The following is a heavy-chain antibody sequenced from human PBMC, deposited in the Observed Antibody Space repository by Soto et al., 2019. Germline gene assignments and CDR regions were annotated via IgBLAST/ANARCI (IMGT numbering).Heavy chain of an antibody. Sequence: GGSLRLSCAASGFTFSSYWMHWVRQAPGKGLVWVSRINSEGTTTNFADSVKGRFTISRDNAQNTLLLQMNPLRAEDTAVYYCARGLYHKYGQEYCGRGTLVTVSS. CDR1: GFTFSSYW. CDR2: INSEGTTT. CDR3: ARGLYHKYGQEY. D-gene: IGHD2-2*01. V-gene: IGHV3-74*01. J-gene: IGHJ4*02.